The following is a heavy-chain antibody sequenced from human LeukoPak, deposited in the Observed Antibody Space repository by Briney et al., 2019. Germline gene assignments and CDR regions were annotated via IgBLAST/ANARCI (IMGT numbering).Heavy chain of an antibody. J-gene: IGHJ4*02. Sequence: GASVKVSCKASGYTFTSYGISWVRQAPGQGLEWMGWISAYNGNTNYAQKLQGRVTMTTDTSTSTAYMELRSLRSDDTAVYYCARDSGGDISSWDPLDYWGQGTLVTVSS. CDR1: GYTFTSYG. CDR3: ARDSGGDISSWDPLDY. CDR2: ISAYNGNT. D-gene: IGHD6-13*01. V-gene: IGHV1-18*01.